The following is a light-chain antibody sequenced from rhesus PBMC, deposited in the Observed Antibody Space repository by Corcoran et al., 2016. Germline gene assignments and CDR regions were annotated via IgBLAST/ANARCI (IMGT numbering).Light chain of an antibody. CDR1: HIVSSS. CDR2: GAS. Sequence: EIVMTQSPATLSLSPGERATLSCRASHIVSSSLAWYQQKPGQAPKLLIYGASSRATGIPVRFSGSGSGTEFTLPISSLEPEDVGVYYCQQDYSWPLTFGGGTKVELK. CDR3: QQDYSWPLT. V-gene: IGKV3-42*01. J-gene: IGKJ4*01.